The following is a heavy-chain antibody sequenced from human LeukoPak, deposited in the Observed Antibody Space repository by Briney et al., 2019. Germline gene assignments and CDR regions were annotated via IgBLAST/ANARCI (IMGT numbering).Heavy chain of an antibody. CDR2: IYYSGST. CDR1: GGSISSYY. D-gene: IGHD2-21*02. V-gene: IGHV4-59*08. J-gene: IGHJ3*02. Sequence: PSETLTLTCTVSGGSISSYYWSWLRQPPGKGLEWIGYIYYSGSTNYNPSLKSRVTISVDTSKNQCSLKLSSVTAADTAVYYCAGAYCGGDCYPYAFDIWGQGTMVTVSS. CDR3: AGAYCGGDCYPYAFDI.